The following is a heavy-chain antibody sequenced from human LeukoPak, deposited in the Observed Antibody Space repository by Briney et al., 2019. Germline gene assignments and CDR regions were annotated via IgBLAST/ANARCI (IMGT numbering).Heavy chain of an antibody. J-gene: IGHJ6*03. CDR2: ISGSGGST. CDR1: GFTFSSYA. D-gene: IGHD2-15*01. Sequence: PGGSLRLSCAASGFTFSSYAMSWVRQAPGKGLEWVSAISGSGGSTYYADSVKGRFTISRDNSKNTLYLQMNSLRAEDTAVYYCAKAKYCSGGSCYGYYYMDVWGKGTTVTVSS. CDR3: AKAKYCSGGSCYGYYYMDV. V-gene: IGHV3-23*01.